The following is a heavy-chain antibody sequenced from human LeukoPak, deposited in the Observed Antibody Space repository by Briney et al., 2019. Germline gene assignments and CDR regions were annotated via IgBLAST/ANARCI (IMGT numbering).Heavy chain of an antibody. Sequence: GGSLRLSCAASGFTFSSYWMSWVRQAPGKGLEWVANIKQDGSEKYYVDSVKGRFTISRDNAKYSLYLQMNSLRAEDTAVYYCARELRVPHYYYYMDVWGKGTTVTISS. CDR2: IKQDGSEK. J-gene: IGHJ6*03. CDR3: ARELRVPHYYYYMDV. CDR1: GFTFSSYW. V-gene: IGHV3-7*01.